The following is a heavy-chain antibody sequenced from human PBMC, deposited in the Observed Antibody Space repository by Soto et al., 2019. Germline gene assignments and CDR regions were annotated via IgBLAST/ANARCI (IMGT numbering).Heavy chain of an antibody. Sequence: PSETLSLTCTVSGVSISSSSYYWGWFRQPPGKGLEWIGSIYYSGSTYYNPSLKSRVTISVDTSKNQFSLKLSSVTAADTAVYYCARHLRYYGSGSKDYYYGMDVWGQGTTVTVSS. CDR2: IYYSGST. J-gene: IGHJ6*02. CDR1: GVSISSSSYY. D-gene: IGHD3-10*01. CDR3: ARHLRYYGSGSKDYYYGMDV. V-gene: IGHV4-39*01.